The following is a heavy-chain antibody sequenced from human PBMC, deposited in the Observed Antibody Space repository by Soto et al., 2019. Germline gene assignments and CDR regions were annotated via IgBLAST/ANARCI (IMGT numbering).Heavy chain of an antibody. Sequence: SVKVSCKASGGTFSSYAISWVRQAPGQGLEWMGGIIPIFGTANYAQKFQGRVTITADESTSTAYMVLSSLRSEDTAVYYCAKDFHWLAPYSDYWGKGTLVTVSS. CDR1: GGTFSSYA. D-gene: IGHD6-19*01. CDR3: AKDFHWLAPYSDY. J-gene: IGHJ4*02. V-gene: IGHV1-69*13. CDR2: IIPIFGTA.